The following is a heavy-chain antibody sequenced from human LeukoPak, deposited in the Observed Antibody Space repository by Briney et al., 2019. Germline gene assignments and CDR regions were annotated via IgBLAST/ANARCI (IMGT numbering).Heavy chain of an antibody. J-gene: IGHJ6*02. CDR2: ISGSGGST. Sequence: GGSLRLSCAASGFTFSSYAMSWVRQAPGKGLEWVSAISGSGGSTYYADSVKGGFTISRDNSKNTLYLQMNSLRAEDTAVYYCARDAGYCSSTSCYRHYYYYYGMDVGGQGTTVTVS. D-gene: IGHD2-2*03. CDR1: GFTFSSYA. V-gene: IGHV3-23*01. CDR3: ARDAGYCSSTSCYRHYYYYYGMDV.